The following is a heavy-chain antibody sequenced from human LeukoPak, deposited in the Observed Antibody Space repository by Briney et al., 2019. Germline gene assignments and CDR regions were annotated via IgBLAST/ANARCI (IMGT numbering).Heavy chain of an antibody. CDR1: GYSISSGYY. CDR2: IYHSGST. CDR3: ARDRTYSSSWYYTPEADY. J-gene: IGHJ4*02. D-gene: IGHD6-13*01. V-gene: IGHV4-38-2*02. Sequence: PSETLSLTCTVSGYSISSGYYWGWIRQPPGKGLEWIGSIYHSGSTYYNPSLKSRVTISVDTSKNQFSLKLSSVTAADTAVYYCARDRTYSSSWYYTPEADYWGQGTLVTVSS.